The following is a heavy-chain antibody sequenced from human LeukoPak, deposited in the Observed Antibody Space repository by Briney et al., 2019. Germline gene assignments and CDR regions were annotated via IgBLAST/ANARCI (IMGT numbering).Heavy chain of an antibody. CDR1: GGTFSSYA. D-gene: IGHD2-2*01. V-gene: IGHV1-69*06. Sequence: PVKVSCKASGGTFSSYAISWVRQAPGQGLEWMGGIIPIFGTANYAQKFQGRVTITADKSTSTAYMELSSLRSEDTAVYYCARDQRGHCSSTSCPDPYWFDPWGQGTLVTVSS. CDR2: IIPIFGTA. CDR3: ARDQRGHCSSTSCPDPYWFDP. J-gene: IGHJ5*02.